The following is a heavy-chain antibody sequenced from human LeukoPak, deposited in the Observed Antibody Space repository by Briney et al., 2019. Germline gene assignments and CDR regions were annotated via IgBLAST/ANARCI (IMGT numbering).Heavy chain of an antibody. D-gene: IGHD6-19*01. CDR2: IYYRGTT. CDR3: ARSFYSSGWYTPSRWFDT. CDR1: GGSVSSGSHY. Sequence: SETLSLTCTVSGGSVSSGSHYWNWIRQSPGRGLDWIGHIYYRGTTNYTPSLKSRVTISVDTSMNQFSLRLSSVTAADTAVYFCARSFYSSGWYTPSRWFDTWGQGTPVTVSS. V-gene: IGHV4-61*01. J-gene: IGHJ5*02.